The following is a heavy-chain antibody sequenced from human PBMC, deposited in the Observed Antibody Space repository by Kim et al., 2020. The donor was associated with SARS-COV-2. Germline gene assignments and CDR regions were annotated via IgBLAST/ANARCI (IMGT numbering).Heavy chain of an antibody. J-gene: IGHJ4*02. V-gene: IGHV4-39*01. D-gene: IGHD6-19*01. CDR3: ARTQFSDY. Sequence: SETLSLTCTVSGGSISSSSYYWGWIRQPPGKGLEWIGSIYYSGSTYYNPSLKSRVTISVDTSKNQFSLKLSSVTAADTAVYYCARTQFSDYWGQGTLVTVSS. CDR2: IYYSGST. CDR1: GGSISSSSYY.